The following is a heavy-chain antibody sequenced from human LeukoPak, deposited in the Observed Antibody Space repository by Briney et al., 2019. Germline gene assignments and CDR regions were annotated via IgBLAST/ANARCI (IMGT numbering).Heavy chain of an antibody. V-gene: IGHV4-39*01. CDR3: ARHIVGAMAFDY. J-gene: IGHJ4*02. Sequence: SETLSLTCTVSGGSISSSSYYWGWIRQPPGKGLEWIGSIYYNGSTYYNPSLKSRVTISVHTSKNQFSLKLSSVTAADTAVYYCARHIVGAMAFDYWGQGTLVTVSS. D-gene: IGHD1-26*01. CDR2: IYYNGST. CDR1: GGSISSSSYY.